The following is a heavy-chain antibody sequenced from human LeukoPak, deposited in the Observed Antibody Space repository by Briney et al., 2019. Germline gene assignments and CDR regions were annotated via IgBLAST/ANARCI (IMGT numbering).Heavy chain of an antibody. CDR1: GGSISSGGYY. Sequence: SETLSLTCTVSGGSISSGGYYWSWIRQPPGKGLEWNGYIYHSGSTYYNPSLKSRVTISVDRSKNQFSLKLSSVTAADTAVYYCASSDRGDTHFDYWGQGTLVTVSS. CDR3: ASSDRGDTHFDY. J-gene: IGHJ4*02. D-gene: IGHD3-16*01. V-gene: IGHV4-30-2*01. CDR2: IYHSGST.